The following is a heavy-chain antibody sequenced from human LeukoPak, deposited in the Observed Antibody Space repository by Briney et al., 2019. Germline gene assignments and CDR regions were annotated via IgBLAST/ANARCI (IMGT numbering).Heavy chain of an antibody. V-gene: IGHV3-30-3*01. CDR1: G. J-gene: IGHJ4*02. D-gene: IGHD3-3*01. CDR2: ISYDGSNE. CDR3: ARVGPGYDFWSGPFDY. Sequence: GGSLRLSCAASGMHWVRQAPGKGLEWVAVISYDGSNEYYADSVKGRFTISRDNSKNTLYLQMNSLRAEDTAVYYCARVGPGYDFWSGPFDYWGQGTLVTVSS.